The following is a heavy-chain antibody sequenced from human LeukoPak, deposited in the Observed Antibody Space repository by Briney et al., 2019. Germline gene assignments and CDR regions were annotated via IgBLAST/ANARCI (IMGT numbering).Heavy chain of an antibody. CDR1: GGSISSSSYY. Sequence: SETLSLTRTVSGGSISSSSYYWGCIRQPTGKGLEWIVSIYYSGSTYYNPSLKSRVTISVDTSENQFSLRLSSVTVADTAVYYCARGSLGREVSAFFKNWGQGILVTVSS. CDR2: IYYSGST. V-gene: IGHV4-39*07. CDR3: ARGSLGREVSAFFKN. D-gene: IGHD5/OR15-5a*01. J-gene: IGHJ4*02.